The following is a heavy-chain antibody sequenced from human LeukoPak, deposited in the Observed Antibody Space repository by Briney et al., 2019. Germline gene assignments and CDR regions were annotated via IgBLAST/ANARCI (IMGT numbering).Heavy chain of an antibody. CDR1: GFTFSSYG. CDR3: AKDILGFYDSSGYSRRDY. V-gene: IGHV3-33*06. Sequence: GGSLRLSCAASGFTFSSYGMHWVRQAPGKGLEWVALIWYDGSNKYYADSVKGRFTISRDNSKNTLYLQMNSLRAEDTAVYYCAKDILGFYDSSGYSRRDYWGQGTLVTVSS. J-gene: IGHJ4*02. CDR2: IWYDGSNK. D-gene: IGHD3-22*01.